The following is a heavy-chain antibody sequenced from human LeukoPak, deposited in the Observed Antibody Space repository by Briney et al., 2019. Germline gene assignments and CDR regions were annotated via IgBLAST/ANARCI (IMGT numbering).Heavy chain of an antibody. CDR1: GYTFTSND. CDR2: MNPNSGNT. D-gene: IGHD3-22*01. Sequence: ASVKVSCKASGYTFTSNDINWVRQATGQGLEWMGWMNPNSGNTGYAQKFQGRVTMTRNTSISTAYMELSSLRSEDTAVYHCARGDSTFYYDVSGDSPDFYFDNWGQGTLVTVSS. V-gene: IGHV1-8*01. J-gene: IGHJ4*02. CDR3: ARGDSTFYYDVSGDSPDFYFDN.